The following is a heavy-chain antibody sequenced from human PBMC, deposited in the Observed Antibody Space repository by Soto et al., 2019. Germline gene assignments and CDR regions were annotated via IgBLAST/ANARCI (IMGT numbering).Heavy chain of an antibody. J-gene: IGHJ4*02. CDR1: GGSISSYY. CDR2: IYYSGST. V-gene: IGHV4-59*08. CDR3: AIGYGDYFGY. D-gene: IGHD4-17*01. Sequence: SETLSLTCTVSGGSISSYYWSWIRQPPGKGLEWIGYIYYSGSTNYNPSLKSRVTISVDTSKNQFSLKLSSVTAADTAVYYCAIGYGDYFGYWGQGTLVTVS.